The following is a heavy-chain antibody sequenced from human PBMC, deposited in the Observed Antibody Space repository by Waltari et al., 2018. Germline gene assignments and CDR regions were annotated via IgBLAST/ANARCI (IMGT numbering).Heavy chain of an antibody. CDR1: GGSVSSCTYH. CDR3: ARGHDYWNYYYMDV. Sequence: QVQLQESGPGLVKPSETLSLICSVSGGSVSSCTYHWSWVRQPPGKGLEWTGDISYSGSTNYNPSLKSRVTISVDTSKNQLSLNLSSVTAADTAVYYCARGHDYWNYYYMDVWGKGTTVTVSS. J-gene: IGHJ6*03. V-gene: IGHV4-61*01. D-gene: IGHD4-17*01. CDR2: ISYSGST.